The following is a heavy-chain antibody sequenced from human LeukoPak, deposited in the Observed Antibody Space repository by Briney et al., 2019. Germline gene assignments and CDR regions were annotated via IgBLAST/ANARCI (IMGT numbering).Heavy chain of an antibody. D-gene: IGHD3-22*01. CDR1: GGTFSSYA. Sequence: ASVKVSCKASGGTFSSYAISWVRQAPGQGLEWMGGIIPIFGTANYAQKFQGRVTITADESTSTAYMELSSLRSEDTAVYYCARFDSSGYYYFDYWGQGTLVTVSS. CDR3: ARFDSSGYYYFDY. J-gene: IGHJ4*02. CDR2: IIPIFGTA. V-gene: IGHV1-69*13.